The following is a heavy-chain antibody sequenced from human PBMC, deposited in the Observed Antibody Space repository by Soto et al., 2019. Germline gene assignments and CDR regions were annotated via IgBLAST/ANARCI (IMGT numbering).Heavy chain of an antibody. CDR3: ARQEKVVEYYFDY. Sequence: QVQLVESGGGVVQPGRSLRLSCAASGFTFSSYGTHWVRQAPGKGLEWVAVISYDGSNKYYADSVKGRFTISRDNSKNTLYLQMNSLRAEDTAVYYCARQEKVVEYYFDYWGQGTLVTVSS. D-gene: IGHD2-15*01. CDR2: ISYDGSNK. V-gene: IGHV3-30*03. J-gene: IGHJ4*02. CDR1: GFTFSSYG.